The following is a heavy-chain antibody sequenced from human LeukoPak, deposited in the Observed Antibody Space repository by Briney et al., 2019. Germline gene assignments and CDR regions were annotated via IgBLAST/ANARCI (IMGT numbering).Heavy chain of an antibody. CDR2: ISYDGSNK. J-gene: IGHJ5*02. D-gene: IGHD3-9*01. Sequence: PGGSLRLSFAASGFTIISYAMHRVRQAPGKGLEWVAVISYDGSNKYYADSVKGRFTISRDNSKNTLYLQMNSLRAEDTAVYYCARALPFTFRYVAWLSSGWFYRWGQGTLVTVSS. CDR1: GFTIISYA. V-gene: IGHV3-30-3*01. CDR3: ARALPFTFRYVAWLSSGWFYR.